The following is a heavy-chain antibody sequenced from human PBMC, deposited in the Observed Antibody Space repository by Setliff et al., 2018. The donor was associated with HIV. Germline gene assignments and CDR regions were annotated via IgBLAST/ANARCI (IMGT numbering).Heavy chain of an antibody. CDR1: GYTFTDYY. V-gene: IGHV5-51*01. J-gene: IGHJ4*02. Sequence: GESLKISCKGSGYTFTDYYIGWVRQMPGKGLEWMGIIFPDDSDTTYSSSFQGQVTISADKSINTAYLQWSSLKASDTAMYYCAKDLGPTVNRVIVPNPFDNWGQGTLVTVSS. D-gene: IGHD3-16*02. CDR3: AKDLGPTVNRVIVPNPFDN. CDR2: IFPDDSDT.